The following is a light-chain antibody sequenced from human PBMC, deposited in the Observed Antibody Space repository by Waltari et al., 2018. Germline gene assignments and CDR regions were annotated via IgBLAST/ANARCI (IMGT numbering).Light chain of an antibody. Sequence: DIVMTQSPDSLAVSLGERATIKCKSSQSILYNSNNKNYLAWYQQKPGQAPKVLISWASTREPGVPDRVSGSGSGTDFALTISSLQAEDVAVYYCQQYYASRTFGQGTRVEIK. J-gene: IGKJ1*01. CDR3: QQYYASRT. CDR2: WAS. V-gene: IGKV4-1*01. CDR1: QSILYNSNNKNY.